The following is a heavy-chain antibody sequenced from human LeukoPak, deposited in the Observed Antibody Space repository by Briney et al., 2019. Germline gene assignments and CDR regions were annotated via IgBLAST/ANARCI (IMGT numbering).Heavy chain of an antibody. D-gene: IGHD2-2*01. CDR1: EFTFSLYA. Sequence: PGGSLRLSCAASEFTFSLYAMNWVRQAPGKGLEWVSYINDVSGDIHYADSVKGRLTISRDNAKNTLYLQMNSLRAEDTAVYYCARDTFQPGLIDYWGQGTLVTVSS. CDR3: ARDTFQPGLIDY. CDR2: INDVSGDI. V-gene: IGHV3-21*05. J-gene: IGHJ4*02.